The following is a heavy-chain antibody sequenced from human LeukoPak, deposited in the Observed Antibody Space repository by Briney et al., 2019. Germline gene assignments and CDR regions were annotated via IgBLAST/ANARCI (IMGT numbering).Heavy chain of an antibody. CDR3: ARGSWSFDY. Sequence: PRGSLRLSCAASGFTFSNYWMTWVRQAPGKGLEWVANIKEDGSEKYYVDSVKGRFTISRDNAKNSLYLQMNSLRAEDTAVYYCARGSWSFDYWGQGTLVTVSS. V-gene: IGHV3-7*05. CDR2: IKEDGSEK. D-gene: IGHD3-3*01. CDR1: GFTFSNYW. J-gene: IGHJ4*02.